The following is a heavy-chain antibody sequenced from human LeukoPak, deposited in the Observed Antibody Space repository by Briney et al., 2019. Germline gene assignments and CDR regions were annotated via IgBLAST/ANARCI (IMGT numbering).Heavy chain of an antibody. D-gene: IGHD1-26*01. V-gene: IGHV1-69-2*01. Sequence: ASVKVSCKVSGYTFTDYYMHWVQQAPGKGLEWMGLVDPEDGETIYAEKFQGRVTIIADTSTDTAYMELSSLRSEDTAVYYCATVGRDEKSRDFDYWGQGTLVTVSS. CDR3: ATVGRDEKSRDFDY. CDR1: GYTFTDYY. CDR2: VDPEDGET. J-gene: IGHJ4*02.